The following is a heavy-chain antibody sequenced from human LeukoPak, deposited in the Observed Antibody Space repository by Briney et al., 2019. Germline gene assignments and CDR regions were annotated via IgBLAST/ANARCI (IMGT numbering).Heavy chain of an antibody. CDR3: ARTGYSSSWYEYYFDY. V-gene: IGHV3-7*02. D-gene: IGHD6-13*01. CDR2: IKQDGNEK. CDR1: GFAFSTYG. Sequence: QPGGSLRLSCAASGFAFSTYGMTWVRQAPGKGLEWVATIKQDGNEKYYVDSVKGRFTISRDNAKNSLYLQMNSLRDEDTAVYYCARTGYSSSWYEYYFDYWGQGTLVTVSS. J-gene: IGHJ4*02.